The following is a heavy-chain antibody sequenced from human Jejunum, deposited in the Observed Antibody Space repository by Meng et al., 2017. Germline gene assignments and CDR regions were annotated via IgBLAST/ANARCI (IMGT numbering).Heavy chain of an antibody. CDR1: VYSVLAYY. CDR3: ARESGGSNQYYFDY. CDR2: INPNSGGT. V-gene: IGHV1-2*06. Sequence: HVYRSRSRADGTEPGASWKAARHASVYSVLAYYLPWVRQAPGQGLEWMGRINPNSGGTNYAQNFQGRVTMTRDTSISTAYMELSRLRSDDTAVYYCARESGGSNQYYFDYWGQGTLVTVSS. D-gene: IGHD2-15*01. J-gene: IGHJ4*02.